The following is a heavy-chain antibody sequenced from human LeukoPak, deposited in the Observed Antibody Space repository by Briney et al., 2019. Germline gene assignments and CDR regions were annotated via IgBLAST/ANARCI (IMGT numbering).Heavy chain of an antibody. Sequence: ASVKVSCKASGYTFTTYGISWVRQAPGQGLEWMGWISASKGNTNYAQKFQGRVSLTTDTSTSTAYMELRSLTSDDTAVYYCARRRLGSGGWFPFDYWGQGTLVTVSS. CDR3: ARRRLGSGGWFPFDY. D-gene: IGHD2-15*01. CDR2: ISASKGNT. J-gene: IGHJ4*02. CDR1: GYTFTTYG. V-gene: IGHV1-18*01.